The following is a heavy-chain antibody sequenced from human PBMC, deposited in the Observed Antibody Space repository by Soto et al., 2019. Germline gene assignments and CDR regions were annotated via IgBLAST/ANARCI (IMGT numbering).Heavy chain of an antibody. V-gene: IGHV3-23*01. CDR2: ISGSGGST. D-gene: IGHD6-13*01. CDR3: AKVERTPGIAAAGLLH. CDR1: GFTFSSYA. J-gene: IGHJ4*02. Sequence: HPGGSLRLSCAASGFTFSSYAMSWVRQAPGKGLEWVSAISGSGGSTYYADSVKGRFTISRDNSKNTLYLQMNSLRAEDTAVYYCAKVERTPGIAAAGLLHWGQGTLVTVSS.